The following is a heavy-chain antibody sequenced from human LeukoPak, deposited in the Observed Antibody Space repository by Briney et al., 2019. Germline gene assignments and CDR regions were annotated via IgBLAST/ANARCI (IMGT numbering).Heavy chain of an antibody. J-gene: IGHJ4*02. Sequence: PGGSLRLSCAASGFSFSINAMSWVRQAPGKGLEYVAAISSNGGNTYYPNSVKGRFTISRDNSKNTLYLQMGSLRVEDMAVYYCAMRDTSGYFSDYWGQGTLVTVSS. D-gene: IGHD6-19*01. CDR2: ISSNGGNT. CDR3: AMRDTSGYFSDY. CDR1: GFSFSINA. V-gene: IGHV3-64*01.